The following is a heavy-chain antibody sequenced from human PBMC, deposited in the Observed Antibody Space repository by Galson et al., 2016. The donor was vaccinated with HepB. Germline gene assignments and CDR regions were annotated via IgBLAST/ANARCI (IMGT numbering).Heavy chain of an antibody. CDR1: GYSFTNYW. CDR2: IHPDDSDT. Sequence: QSGAEVKKTGESLRISCKGSGYSFTNYWIGWVRQMPGKGLEWMGIIHPDDSDTKYSPSFQGQVTMSADKSISTAYLQWSSLKASDPAMYYCARFSGSGWGSFDYWGQGTLVTVSS. J-gene: IGHJ4*02. V-gene: IGHV5-51*01. D-gene: IGHD6-19*01. CDR3: ARFSGSGWGSFDY.